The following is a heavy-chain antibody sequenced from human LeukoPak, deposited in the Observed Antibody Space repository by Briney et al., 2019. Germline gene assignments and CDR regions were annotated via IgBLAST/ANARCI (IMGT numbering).Heavy chain of an antibody. D-gene: IGHD2-15*01. CDR1: GGTFSSYA. V-gene: IGHV1-69*13. CDR3: ARDRRGTGYCSGGSCYGMDV. CDR2: IIPIFGTA. Sequence: SVKVSCKASGGTFSSYAISWVRQAPGQGLEWMGGIIPIFGTANYAQKFQGRVTITADESTSTAYMELSSLRSEDTAVYYCARDRRGTGYCSGGSCYGMDVWGQGTTVTVSS. J-gene: IGHJ6*02.